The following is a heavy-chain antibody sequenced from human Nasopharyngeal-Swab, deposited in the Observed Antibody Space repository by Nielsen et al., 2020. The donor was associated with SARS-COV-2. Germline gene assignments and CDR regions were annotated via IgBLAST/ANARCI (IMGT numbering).Heavy chain of an antibody. Sequence: SDTLSLTCTISGGSISRGGYYCSWIRQHPGKGLEWIGYIYYSGSTYYNPSLKSRVTISVDTSKNLFSLKLSSVTAADTAVYYCARYWVRYYDILTGYSSAFGMDVWGQGTTVTVSS. CDR3: ARYWVRYYDILTGYSSAFGMDV. CDR1: GGSISRGGYY. D-gene: IGHD3-9*01. V-gene: IGHV4-31*03. CDR2: IYYSGST. J-gene: IGHJ6*02.